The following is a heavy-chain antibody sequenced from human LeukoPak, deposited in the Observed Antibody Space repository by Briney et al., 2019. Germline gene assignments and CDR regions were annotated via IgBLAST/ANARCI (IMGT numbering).Heavy chain of an antibody. V-gene: IGHV3-43*01. CDR2: ISWDGETT. D-gene: IGHD3-22*01. CDR3: AKARGLIGGAFDI. J-gene: IGHJ3*02. Sequence: GGSLRLSCAASRFTFDDYIMHWVRQAPGKGLVWVSLISWDGETTYYADSVKGRFTTSRDNSKNSLYLQMNSLRSEDTALYYCAKARGLIGGAFDIWGQGTMVTVSS. CDR1: RFTFDDYI.